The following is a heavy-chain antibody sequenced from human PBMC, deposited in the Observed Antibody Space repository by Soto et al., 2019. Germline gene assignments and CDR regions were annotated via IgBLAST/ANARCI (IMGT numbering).Heavy chain of an antibody. CDR3: ARGHTHSGRYSYGPTYFDY. Sequence: GGSLRLSRAACGFTFSSYGMHWVRQAPGKGLEWVAVIWYDGSNKYYADSVKGRFTISRDNSKHTLYLQMNSLRSEDTAVYYCARGHTHSGRYSYGPTYFDYWGQGTLVTVSS. CDR1: GFTFSSYG. D-gene: IGHD5-18*01. CDR2: IWYDGSNK. V-gene: IGHV3-33*01. J-gene: IGHJ4*02.